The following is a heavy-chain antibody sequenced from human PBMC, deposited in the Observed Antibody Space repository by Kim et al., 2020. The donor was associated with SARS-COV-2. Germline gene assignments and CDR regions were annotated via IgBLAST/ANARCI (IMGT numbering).Heavy chain of an antibody. V-gene: IGHV3-48*02. CDR3: RADYGKTSSFYFDY. Sequence: ADTVKGRFTISRDNAKNSLYLQMNSLRDEDTAVYYCRADYGKTSSFYFDYWGQGTLVTVSS. D-gene: IGHD4-17*01. J-gene: IGHJ4*02.